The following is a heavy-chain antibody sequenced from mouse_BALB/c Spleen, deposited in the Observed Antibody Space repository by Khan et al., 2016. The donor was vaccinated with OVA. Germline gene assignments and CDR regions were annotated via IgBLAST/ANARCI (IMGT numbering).Heavy chain of an antibody. J-gene: IGHJ3*01. CDR3: ARGYPFAY. CDR2: ISYGGSN. Sequence: EVQLQESGPGLVKPSQSLSLTCSVTDYSITSGYYWNWIRQFPGNKLEWMGYISYGGSNNYNPSLKNRISITRDTSKNQFFLKLNSVTTEDTATYYCARGYPFAYWGQGTLVTVSA. D-gene: IGHD1-1*01. CDR1: DYSITSGYY. V-gene: IGHV3-6*02.